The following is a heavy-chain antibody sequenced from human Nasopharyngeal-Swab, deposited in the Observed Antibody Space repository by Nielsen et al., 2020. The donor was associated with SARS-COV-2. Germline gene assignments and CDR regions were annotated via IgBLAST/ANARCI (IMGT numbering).Heavy chain of an antibody. Sequence: GGSLRLSCAASGFTVSSYAMHWVRQAPGKGREWVAVISYEGSNKYYADSVKGRFTISRDNSKNTLYLQMNSLRAEDTAVYYCARGGLLELGFYWYFDLWGRGTLVTVSS. J-gene: IGHJ2*01. CDR2: ISYEGSNK. D-gene: IGHD2-21*02. CDR3: ARGGLLELGFYWYFDL. V-gene: IGHV3-30-3*01. CDR1: GFTVSSYA.